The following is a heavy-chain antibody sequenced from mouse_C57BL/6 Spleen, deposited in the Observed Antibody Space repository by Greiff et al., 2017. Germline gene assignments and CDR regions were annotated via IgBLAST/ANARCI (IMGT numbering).Heavy chain of an antibody. CDR2: IHPNSGST. D-gene: IGHD2-13*01. Sequence: VQLQQPGAELVKPGASVKLSCKASGYTFTSYWMHWVKQRPGQGLEWIGMIHPNSGSTNYNEKFKSKATLTVDKSSSTAYLQLSSLTSEDSAVYYCASDYGELYSMDYWGQGTSVTVSS. V-gene: IGHV1-64*01. CDR1: GYTFTSYW. J-gene: IGHJ4*01. CDR3: ASDYGELYSMDY.